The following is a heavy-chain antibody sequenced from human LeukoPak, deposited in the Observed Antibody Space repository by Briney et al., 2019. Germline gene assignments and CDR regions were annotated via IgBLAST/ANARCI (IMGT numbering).Heavy chain of an antibody. Sequence: PSETLSLTCAVSGGSISSGGYSWSWIRQPPGKGLEWIGYIYYSGSTNYTPSLKSRITISVDTSRNQFSLKLNSVTAADTAVYYCARSGRGSSAGLDYWGQGTLVTVSS. CDR1: GGSISSGGYS. CDR3: ARSGRGSSAGLDY. V-gene: IGHV4-61*08. CDR2: IYYSGST. D-gene: IGHD3-10*01. J-gene: IGHJ4*02.